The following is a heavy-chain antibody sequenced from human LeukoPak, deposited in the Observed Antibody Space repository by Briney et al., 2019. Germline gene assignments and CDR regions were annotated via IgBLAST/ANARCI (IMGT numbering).Heavy chain of an antibody. J-gene: IGHJ4*02. D-gene: IGHD5-18*01. CDR3: ARDQVGYGLDY. Sequence: PSETLSLTCVVSSDSINNQYWTWLRQPPGKGLEWIGYIYDTGNTNYNPSLKSRVNISIDTSKNQFSLKLTSVTAADTAVYYCARDQVGYGLDYWGQGTLVTVSS. CDR1: SDSINNQY. CDR2: IYDTGNT. V-gene: IGHV4-59*11.